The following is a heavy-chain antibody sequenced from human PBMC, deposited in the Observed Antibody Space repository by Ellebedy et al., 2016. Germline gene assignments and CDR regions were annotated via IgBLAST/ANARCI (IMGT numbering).Heavy chain of an antibody. Sequence: KVSCKGSGNNFTSDLIAWVRQKPGKGLEWMGIIYPGDSPTKYSPSFQGHVTIPADKSISAAYLQWSSLKASDTAVYYCAKRGLLGGWYASWGQGTPVTVSS. CDR1: GNNFTSDL. CDR2: IYPGDSPT. D-gene: IGHD4-23*01. CDR3: AKRGLLGGWYAS. J-gene: IGHJ5*01. V-gene: IGHV5-51*01.